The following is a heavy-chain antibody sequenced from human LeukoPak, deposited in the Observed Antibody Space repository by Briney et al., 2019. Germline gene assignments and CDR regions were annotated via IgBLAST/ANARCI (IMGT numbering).Heavy chain of an antibody. CDR3: AHRHRTYYGSGSYYKPSYYFDY. CDR1: GFSLSTSGVG. Sequence: SGPTLVKPTQTLTLTCTFSGFSLSTSGVGVGWIRQPPGKALEWLALIYWDDDKRYSPSLKSRLTITKDTSKNQVVLTMTNMDPVDTATYYCAHRHRTYYGSGSYYKPSYYFDYWGQGTLVTVSS. V-gene: IGHV2-5*02. D-gene: IGHD3-10*01. CDR2: IYWDDDK. J-gene: IGHJ4*02.